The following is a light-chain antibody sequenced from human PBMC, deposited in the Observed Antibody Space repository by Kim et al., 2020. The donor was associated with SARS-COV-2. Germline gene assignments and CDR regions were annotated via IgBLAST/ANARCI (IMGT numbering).Light chain of an antibody. CDR2: SKN. CDR3: NSRDSSGNHWV. V-gene: IGLV3-19*01. CDR1: SLRSYY. J-gene: IGLJ3*02. Sequence: ACGQTGRITGQGDSLRSYYASWYQQKPGQAPVLVIYSKNDRPSVFPDRFAGSSAGNTASLTIAGAQAEDEADYDCNSRDSSGNHWVFGGGTQLTVL.